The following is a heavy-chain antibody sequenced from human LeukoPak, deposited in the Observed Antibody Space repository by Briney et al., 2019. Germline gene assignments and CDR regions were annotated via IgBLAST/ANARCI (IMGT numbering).Heavy chain of an antibody. CDR2: IYYSGST. V-gene: IGHV4-59*08. J-gene: IGHJ5*02. Sequence: SETLSLTCTVSGGSISSYYWSWIRQPPGKGLEWIGYIYYSGSTNYNPSLKSRVTISVDTSKNQFSLKLSSVTAADTAVYYCARHSRVRGVIPAWGQGTLVTVSS. CDR3: ARHSRVRGVIPA. D-gene: IGHD3-10*01. CDR1: GGSISSYY.